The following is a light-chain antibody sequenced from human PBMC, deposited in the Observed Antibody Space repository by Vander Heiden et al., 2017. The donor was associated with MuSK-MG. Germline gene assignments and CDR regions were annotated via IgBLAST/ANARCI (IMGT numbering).Light chain of an antibody. Sequence: DIVMTQSPDSLAVSLGERATINCKSSQSVLYSPNNKNYLAWYQQKAGQPPKLLIYWASTRESGVPDRFSGSGFGTDFTLTISSLQAEDVAVYYCQQYYSTPWTFGQGTKVEIK. CDR2: WAS. CDR3: QQYYSTPWT. CDR1: QSVLYSPNNKNY. V-gene: IGKV4-1*01. J-gene: IGKJ1*01.